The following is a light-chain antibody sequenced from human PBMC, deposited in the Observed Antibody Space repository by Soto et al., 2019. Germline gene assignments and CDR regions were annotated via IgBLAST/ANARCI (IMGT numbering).Light chain of an antibody. CDR2: GAS. CDR1: QGISSF. Sequence: DIPLTQSPSFLSASVGDRVTITCRASQGISSFLAWYQQKPGKAPNLLISGASTLRTGVPSRFSGGGSGTEFTLTISSLQPEDLATYYWQHYNSYPLTFGGGTKVEI. V-gene: IGKV1-9*01. CDR3: QHYNSYPLT. J-gene: IGKJ4*01.